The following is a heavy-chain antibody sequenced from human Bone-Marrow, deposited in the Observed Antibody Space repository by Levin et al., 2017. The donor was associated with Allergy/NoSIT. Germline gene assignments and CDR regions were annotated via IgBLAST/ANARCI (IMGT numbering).Heavy chain of an antibody. CDR3: TREEMTSVFGPEHGMDV. D-gene: IGHD4-11*01. CDR1: GFTFRDYG. V-gene: IGHV3-49*04. J-gene: IGHJ6*02. CDR2: ISSKTYGATS. Sequence: PGGSLRLSCAASGFTFRDYGVSWVRQAPGKGLEWVGFISSKTYGATSEYAASVQGRFTISRDDSKSIAHLQLNSLKTEDTAVYYCTREEMTSVFGPEHGMDVWGQGTTVTVSS.